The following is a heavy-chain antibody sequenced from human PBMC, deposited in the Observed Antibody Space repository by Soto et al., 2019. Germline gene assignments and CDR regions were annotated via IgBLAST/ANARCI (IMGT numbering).Heavy chain of an antibody. V-gene: IGHV5-51*01. CDR3: ARRKPQSPAATVPYFDY. Sequence: PGESLKISCQGSGYSFTSYWIGWVRQMPGKGLEWMGIIYPGDSDTRYSPSFQGQVTISADKSISTAYLQWSSLKASDTAMYYCARRKPQSPAATVPYFDYWGQGTLVTVSS. CDR2: IYPGDSDT. CDR1: GYSFTSYW. D-gene: IGHD4-17*01. J-gene: IGHJ4*02.